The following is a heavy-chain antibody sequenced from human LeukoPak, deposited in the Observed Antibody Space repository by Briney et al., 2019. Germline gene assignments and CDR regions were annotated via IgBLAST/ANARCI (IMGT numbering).Heavy chain of an antibody. V-gene: IGHV1-69*06. CDR2: IIPIFGTA. CDR3: ARARITMIVVVITADAFDI. CDR1: GGTFSSYA. Sequence: ASVKVSCKASGGTFSSYAISWVRQDPGQGLEWMGGIIPIFGTANYAQKFQGRVTITADKSTSTAYMELSSLRSEDTAVYYCARARITMIVVVITADAFDIWGQGTVVTVSS. D-gene: IGHD3-22*01. J-gene: IGHJ3*02.